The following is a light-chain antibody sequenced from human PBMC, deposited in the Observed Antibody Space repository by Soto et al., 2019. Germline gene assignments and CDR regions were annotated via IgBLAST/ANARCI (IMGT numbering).Light chain of an antibody. CDR3: QQYNSYLLT. Sequence: DIQMTQSPSTLSASVGDRVTITCRASQSISSWWDWYQQKPGKAPKLLIYDASSLESGVPSRFSGSGSGTEFTLTISSLQPDDFATYYCQQYNSYLLTFGGGTKVEIK. CDR1: QSISSW. CDR2: DAS. J-gene: IGKJ4*01. V-gene: IGKV1-5*01.